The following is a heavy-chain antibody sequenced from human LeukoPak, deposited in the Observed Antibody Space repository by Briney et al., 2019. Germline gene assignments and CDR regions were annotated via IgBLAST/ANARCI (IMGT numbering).Heavy chain of an antibody. CDR3: AGGGDSGGYYYPMFDY. CDR2: IYYSGST. J-gene: IGHJ4*02. D-gene: IGHD3-22*01. CDR1: GGSFSGYY. V-gene: IGHV4-59*01. Sequence: SETLSLTCAVYGGSFSGYYWSWIRQPPGKGLEWIGHIYYSGSTNYNPSLKSRVTISVDTSKNQFSLKLNSVTAADTAVYYCAGGGDSGGYYYPMFDYWGQGTLVTVSS.